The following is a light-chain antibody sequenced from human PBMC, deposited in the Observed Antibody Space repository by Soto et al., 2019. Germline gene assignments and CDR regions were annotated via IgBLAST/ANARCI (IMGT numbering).Light chain of an antibody. CDR3: QQYYTYWT. CDR2: KAP. V-gene: IGKV1-5*03. J-gene: IGKJ1*01. Sequence: DIQMTQSPSTLSASVGDRVTITCRASQSISSWLAWYQQKPGKAPNLLIFKAPTLESGVPSRFSGSGSGTEFTLTISSLQPDDSATYYCQQYYTYWTFGQGTKVEIK. CDR1: QSISSW.